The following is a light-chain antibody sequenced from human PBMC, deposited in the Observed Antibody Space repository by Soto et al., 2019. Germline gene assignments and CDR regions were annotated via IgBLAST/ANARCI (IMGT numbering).Light chain of an antibody. J-gene: IGKJ5*01. V-gene: IGKV2-28*01. CDR3: MQALQTPIT. CDR1: QSLLHSNGYNY. Sequence: DIVMTQSPLSLPVTPGEPASISCRSSQSLLHSNGYNYLDWYLQKPGQSPQLLIYLGSNRASGVPDRFSGSGSGTECTLKISRVEAEDVGVYYCMQALQTPITFGQGTRLEIK. CDR2: LGS.